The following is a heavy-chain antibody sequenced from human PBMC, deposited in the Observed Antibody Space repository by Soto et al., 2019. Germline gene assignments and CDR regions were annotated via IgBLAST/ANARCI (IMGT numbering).Heavy chain of an antibody. CDR1: GFTFSSYW. J-gene: IGHJ4*02. CDR2: IKQDGSEK. D-gene: IGHD6-19*01. V-gene: IGHV3-7*01. CDR3: ASIPSGWYPGYFDY. Sequence: GGSLRLSCAASGFTFSSYWMSWVRQAPGKGLEWVANIKQDGSEKYYVDSVKGRFTISRDNAKNTLYLQMDSLRAEDTAVYYCASIPSGWYPGYFDYWGQGTLVTVSS.